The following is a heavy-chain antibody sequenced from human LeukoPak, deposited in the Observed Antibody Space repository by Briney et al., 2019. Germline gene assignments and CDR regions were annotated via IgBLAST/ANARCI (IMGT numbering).Heavy chain of an antibody. V-gene: IGHV3-21*01. CDR1: GFTFSSYN. Sequence: GGSLRLSCAASGFTFSSYNMNWVRQAPGKGLEWVSSLSSSSSYIYYADSVKGRFTISRDNAKNSLYLQMNSLRAEDTAVYYCATLDYGALDIWGQGTMVTVSS. D-gene: IGHD4-17*01. CDR3: ATLDYGALDI. J-gene: IGHJ3*02. CDR2: LSSSSSYI.